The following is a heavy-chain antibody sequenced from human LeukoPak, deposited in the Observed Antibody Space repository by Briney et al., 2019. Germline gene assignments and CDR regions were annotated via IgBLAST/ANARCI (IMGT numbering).Heavy chain of an antibody. V-gene: IGHV4-39*01. J-gene: IGHJ4*02. CDR1: GDSISSSKYY. CDR2: IYYSGTT. CDR3: ARRDVGATIDY. D-gene: IGHD1-26*01. Sequence: PSETLSLTCTVPGDSISSSKYYWGWIRQPPGKGLEWIGSIYYSGTTFYNPSLKSRVTISVDTSKNQFSLKLSSVTAADTAVYYCARRDVGATIDYWGQGTLVTVSS.